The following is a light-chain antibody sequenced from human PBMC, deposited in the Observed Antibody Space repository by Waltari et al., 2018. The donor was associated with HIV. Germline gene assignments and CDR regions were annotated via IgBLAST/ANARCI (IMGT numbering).Light chain of an antibody. CDR3: SSYTSSSTHNYV. Sequence: QSALTQPASVSGSPGQSITISCTGTSSDVGGYTSVSWYQQHPGKAPKLMIYDVSNRPSGVSNRFSGSKSGNTASLTISGLQAEDEADYYCSSYTSSSTHNYVFGTGTKVTVL. J-gene: IGLJ1*01. V-gene: IGLV2-14*01. CDR1: SSDVGGYTS. CDR2: DVS.